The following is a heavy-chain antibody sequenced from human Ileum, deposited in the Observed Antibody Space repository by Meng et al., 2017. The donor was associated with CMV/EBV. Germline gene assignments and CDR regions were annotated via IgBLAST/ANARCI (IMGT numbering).Heavy chain of an antibody. D-gene: IGHD3-10*01. Sequence: GFGYHCVEYWIGWVRQMPGKGLELMGLIYPEDSDVRYGPSFQGQVTISADKSISTVYLQWSSLKASDTAIYYCARTKSDYNGYYFDFWGQGTLVTVSS. J-gene: IGHJ4*02. V-gene: IGHV5-51*01. CDR1: GYHCVEYW. CDR2: IYPEDSDV. CDR3: ARTKSDYNGYYFDF.